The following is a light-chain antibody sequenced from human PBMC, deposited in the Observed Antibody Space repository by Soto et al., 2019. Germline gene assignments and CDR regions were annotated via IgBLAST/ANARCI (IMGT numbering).Light chain of an antibody. CDR3: QQSASTPLT. Sequence: DIQMTQSPYTLSASVGDRVTITCRASQSINSHLNWYQQKPGKAPNLLIYATSTLQSGVSSRFSGSGSGTEFTLTISGLQPEAFATYYCQQSASTPLTFGGGTKVEIK. CDR2: ATS. J-gene: IGKJ4*01. V-gene: IGKV1-39*01. CDR1: QSINSH.